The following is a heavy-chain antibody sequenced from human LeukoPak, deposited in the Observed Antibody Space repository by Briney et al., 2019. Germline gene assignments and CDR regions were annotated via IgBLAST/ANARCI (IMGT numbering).Heavy chain of an antibody. V-gene: IGHV5-51*01. J-gene: IGHJ4*02. CDR2: IYPGDSDV. CDR3: ARREYFYGYCDF. CDR1: GYTFDTSW. D-gene: IGHD2-2*03. Sequence: GESLKITCKGSGYTFDTSWIGWVRRMPGKGLEWMGIIYPGDSDVRYSPSFQGQVTISADKSISTAYLQWSSLKASDTAIYYCARREYFYGYCDFWGQGTLVTVSS.